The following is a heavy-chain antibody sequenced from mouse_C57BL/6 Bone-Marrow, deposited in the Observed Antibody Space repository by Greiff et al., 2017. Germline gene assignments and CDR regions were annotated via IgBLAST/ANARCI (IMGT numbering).Heavy chain of an antibody. D-gene: IGHD2-3*01. Sequence: VQLQQSGGGLVKPGGSLKLSCAASGFTFSDYGMHWVRQAPEKGLEWVAYISSGSSTIYYADTVKGRFTISRDNAKNTLFLQMTSLRSEDTAMYYCARSDGYSFAYWGQGTLVTVSA. V-gene: IGHV5-17*01. J-gene: IGHJ3*01. CDR3: ARSDGYSFAY. CDR2: ISSGSSTI. CDR1: GFTFSDYG.